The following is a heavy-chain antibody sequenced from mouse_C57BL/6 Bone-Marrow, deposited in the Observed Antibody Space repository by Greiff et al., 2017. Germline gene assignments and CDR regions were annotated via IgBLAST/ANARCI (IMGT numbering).Heavy chain of an antibody. V-gene: IGHV1-59*01. CDR3: ASNYLYAMDY. CDR2: IDPSDSYT. D-gene: IGHD1-3*01. Sequence: VQLQQPGAELVRPGTSVKLSCKASGYTFTSYWMHWVKQRPGQGLEWIGVIDPSDSYTNYNQKFKGKATLTVDTSSSTAYMQLSSLTSEDSAVYYCASNYLYAMDYWGQGTSVTVSS. CDR1: GYTFTSYW. J-gene: IGHJ4*01.